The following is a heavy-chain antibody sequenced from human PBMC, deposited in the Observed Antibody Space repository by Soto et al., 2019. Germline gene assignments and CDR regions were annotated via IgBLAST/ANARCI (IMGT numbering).Heavy chain of an antibody. CDR2: ISYDGSNK. V-gene: IGHV3-30-3*01. CDR3: ATDGDMQWLTLYYFDY. J-gene: IGHJ4*02. D-gene: IGHD6-19*01. Sequence: QVQLVESGGGVVQPGRSLRLSCAASGFTFSSYAMHWVRQAPGKGLEWVAVISYDGSNKYYADSVKGRFTISRDNSKNTLYLQMNSLRAEDTAVYYCATDGDMQWLTLYYFDYWGQGTLVTVSS. CDR1: GFTFSSYA.